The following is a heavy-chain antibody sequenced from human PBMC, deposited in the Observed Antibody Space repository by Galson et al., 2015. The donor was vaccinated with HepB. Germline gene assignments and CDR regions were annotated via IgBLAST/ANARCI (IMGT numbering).Heavy chain of an antibody. V-gene: IGHV3-48*02. D-gene: IGHD1-26*01. CDR1: GFTFSSYS. Sequence: SLRLSCAASGFTFSSYSMNWVRQAPGKGLEWVAYISSRSTTKYYADSLKGRFSISRDNARNSLYLQMNSLRDEDTAVYYCARDGVEWELRFFDYWGQGTLVTVSS. J-gene: IGHJ4*02. CDR3: ARDGVEWELRFFDY. CDR2: ISSRSTTK.